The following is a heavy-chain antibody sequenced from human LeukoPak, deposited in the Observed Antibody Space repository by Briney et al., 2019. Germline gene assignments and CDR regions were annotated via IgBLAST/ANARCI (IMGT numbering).Heavy chain of an antibody. CDR1: GGSFSGYY. V-gene: IGHV4-34*01. D-gene: IGHD3-10*01. CDR3: AREGITMVRGTQYGMDV. Sequence: PSETLSLTCAVYGGSFSGYYWSWIRQPPGKGLEWIGEINHSGSTNYNPSLKSRVTISVDTSKNQFSLKLSSVTAADTAVYYCAREGITMVRGTQYGMDVWGQGTTVTVSS. J-gene: IGHJ6*02. CDR2: INHSGST.